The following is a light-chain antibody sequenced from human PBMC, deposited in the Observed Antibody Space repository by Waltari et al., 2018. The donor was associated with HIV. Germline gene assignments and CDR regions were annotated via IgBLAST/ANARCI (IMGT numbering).Light chain of an antibody. CDR1: SNDVGDYNH. J-gene: IGLJ1*01. Sequence: QSALTQPASVSGSPGQSITISCIGSSNDVGDYNHVAWYQQHPDKAPQLLIYDVTNRPPGVSNRFSCSKSGNTASLAISGLQAEDEADYFCTAYKYSTRSYVFGTGTKVTVL. CDR3: TAYKYSTRSYV. V-gene: IGLV2-14*03. CDR2: DVT.